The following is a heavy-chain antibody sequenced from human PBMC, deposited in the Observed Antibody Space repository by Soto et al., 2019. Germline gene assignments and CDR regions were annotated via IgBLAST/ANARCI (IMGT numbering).Heavy chain of an antibody. CDR2: INAGNGNT. Sequence: GASVKVSCKASGYIFTSYAMHWVRQAPGQRLEWMGWINAGNGNTKYSQKFQGRVTITRDTSASTAYMELSSLRSEDTAVYYCARRFMITFGGVIVTHYGMDVWGQGTTVTVSS. D-gene: IGHD3-16*02. J-gene: IGHJ6*02. CDR1: GYIFTSYA. CDR3: ARRFMITFGGVIVTHYGMDV. V-gene: IGHV1-3*01.